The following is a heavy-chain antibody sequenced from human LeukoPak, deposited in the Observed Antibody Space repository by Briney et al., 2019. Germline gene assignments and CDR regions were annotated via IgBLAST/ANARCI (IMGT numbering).Heavy chain of an antibody. V-gene: IGHV4-38-2*01. Sequence: SETLSLTCAVSGYSISSGYYWGWIRQPPGKGLEWIGSIYHSGSTYYNPSLKSRVTISVDTSKNQFSLKLSSVTAADTAVYYCAGHPSLPIVVVPEHYFDYWGQGTLVTVSS. J-gene: IGHJ4*02. D-gene: IGHD2-2*01. CDR3: AGHPSLPIVVVPEHYFDY. CDR2: IYHSGST. CDR1: GYSISSGYY.